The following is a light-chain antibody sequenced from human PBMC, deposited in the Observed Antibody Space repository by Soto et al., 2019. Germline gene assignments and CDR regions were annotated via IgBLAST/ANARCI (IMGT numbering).Light chain of an antibody. CDR2: GNS. CDR1: SSNIGAGYD. J-gene: IGLJ1*01. Sequence: QAVVTQPPSVSGAPGQRVTISCTGSSSNIGAGYDVHWYQQLPGTAPKLLIYGNSNRPSGVPDRFSGSKSGTSASLAITGLQAEDEAYYYCQSYDSSLSGSEYVFGTGTKLTVL. CDR3: QSYDSSLSGSEYV. V-gene: IGLV1-40*01.